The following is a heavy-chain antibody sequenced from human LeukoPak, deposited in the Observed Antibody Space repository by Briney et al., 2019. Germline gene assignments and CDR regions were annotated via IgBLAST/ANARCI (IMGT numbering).Heavy chain of an antibody. J-gene: IGHJ4*02. V-gene: IGHV3-30*03. Sequence: AGSLRLSCAASGFTFSSYGMHWVRQAPGKGLEWVALISYDGSNKYYADSVKGRFTISRDNSKNTLYLQMNSLRAEDTAVYYCVSQLVHGFGYWGQGTLVTVSS. CDR1: GFTFSSYG. CDR2: ISYDGSNK. CDR3: VSQLVHGFGY. D-gene: IGHD6-6*01.